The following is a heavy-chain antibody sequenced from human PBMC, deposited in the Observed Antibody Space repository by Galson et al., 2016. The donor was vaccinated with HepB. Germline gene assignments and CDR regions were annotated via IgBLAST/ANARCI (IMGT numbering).Heavy chain of an antibody. CDR2: FDPEDGET. Sequence: SVKVSCKASGYTLNKLSMHWMRQAPGKGLEWMGGFDPEDGETIYAQMFQGRVTMTEDTSTATAYMELSSLRSEDTAVYYCATDHPQRDCSSTSCYVLYAYWGQGTLVTVSS. D-gene: IGHD2-2*01. J-gene: IGHJ4*02. CDR1: GYTLNKLS. V-gene: IGHV1-24*01. CDR3: ATDHPQRDCSSTSCYVLYAY.